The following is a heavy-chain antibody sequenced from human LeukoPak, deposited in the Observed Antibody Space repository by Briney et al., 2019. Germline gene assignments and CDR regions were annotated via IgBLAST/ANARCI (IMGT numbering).Heavy chain of an antibody. CDR1: GLTFSSYA. CDR3: AKGAKYYFDY. J-gene: IGHJ4*02. Sequence: GGSLRLSCAASGLTFSSYAMSWVRQAPGKGLEWVSVISGSGGSTNYADSVKGRFTISRDNSKDTLYLQMNSLRAEDTAVYYCAKGAKYYFDYWGQGTLVTVSS. CDR2: ISGSGGST. V-gene: IGHV3-23*01. D-gene: IGHD3-16*01.